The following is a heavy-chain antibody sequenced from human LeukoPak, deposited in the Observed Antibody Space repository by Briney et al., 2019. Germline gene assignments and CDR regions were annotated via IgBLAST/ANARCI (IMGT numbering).Heavy chain of an antibody. CDR3: VRYYTRQSWYFDL. CDR2: IKPDESEK. V-gene: IGHV3-7*01. CDR1: GFTFSSDW. Sequence: GGSLRLSCAASGFTFSSDWMIWVRQAPGKGLEWLANIKPDESEKYYLDSVKGRFTVSRDNARNSLFLQMDSLRAEDTAVYYCVRYYTRQSWYFDLWGRGTLVTVSS. J-gene: IGHJ2*01. D-gene: IGHD3-10*01.